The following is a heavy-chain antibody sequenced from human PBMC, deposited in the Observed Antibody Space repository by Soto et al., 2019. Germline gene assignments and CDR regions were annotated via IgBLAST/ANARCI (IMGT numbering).Heavy chain of an antibody. CDR2: INRTGGT. J-gene: IGHJ5*02. CDR1: GGSVNGYY. D-gene: IGHD3-3*01. CDR3: ATRITVFGLLIPPFDP. Sequence: LSLTCAVYGGSVNGYYWNWIRQPPGKGLEWIGEINRTGGTHYNPSLKSRVTMSVDTSKNQFSLRLSSVTAADTAIYYCATRITVFGLLIPPFDPWGQGTQVTVSS. V-gene: IGHV4-34*01.